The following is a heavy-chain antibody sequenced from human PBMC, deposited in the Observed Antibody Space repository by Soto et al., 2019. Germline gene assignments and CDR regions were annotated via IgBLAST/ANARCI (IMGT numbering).Heavy chain of an antibody. CDR2: IRRKANSYTT. CDR3: AMLGGWSGGSSGMXX. CDR1: GLIFSDYH. V-gene: IGHV3-72*01. J-gene: IGHJ6*02. D-gene: IGHD6-19*01. Sequence: EVQLVESGGGLVQPGGSLRLSCAASGLIFSDYHMDWVRQAPGKGLEWVGRIRRKANSYTTEYAASVKGRFTISRDDSKNSLYLQMNSLKSEDTAVYYCAMLGGWSGGSSGMXXXXXXXXVTVSS.